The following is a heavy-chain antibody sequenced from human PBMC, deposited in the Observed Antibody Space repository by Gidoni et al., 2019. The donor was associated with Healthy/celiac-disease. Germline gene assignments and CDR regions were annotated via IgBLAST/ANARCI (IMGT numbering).Heavy chain of an antibody. D-gene: IGHD3-10*01. V-gene: IGHV4-39*01. CDR2: IYYSGTT. CDR1: GGSIRSSSFY. Sequence: QLQLQESGPGLVKPSETLSLTCTVSGGSIRSSSFYWGWIRQPPGKGLEWIGTIYYSGTTYYNPSLKSRVTISVDTSKNQFSLKLSSVTAADTAVYYCARISYGSGSYLNFDYWGQGTLVTVSS. CDR3: ARISYGSGSYLNFDY. J-gene: IGHJ4*02.